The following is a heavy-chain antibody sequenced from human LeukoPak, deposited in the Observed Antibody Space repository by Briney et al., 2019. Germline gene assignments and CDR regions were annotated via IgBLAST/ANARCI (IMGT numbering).Heavy chain of an antibody. CDR3: AREQQKLLWFGELSGYGMDV. D-gene: IGHD3-10*01. CDR2: LSGSADDS. J-gene: IGHJ6*02. Sequence: GGSLRLSCAASGFTFSKYAMAWVRQAPGKGLEWVSALSGSADDSYYADSVTGRFTVSRDNSKNTLYLQMNSLRDEDTAVYYCAREQQKLLWFGELSGYGMDVWGQGTTVTVSS. CDR1: GFTFSKYA. V-gene: IGHV3-23*01.